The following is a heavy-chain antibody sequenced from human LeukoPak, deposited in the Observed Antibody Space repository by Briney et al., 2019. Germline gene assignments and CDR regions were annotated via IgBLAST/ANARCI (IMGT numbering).Heavy chain of an antibody. CDR2: ISAYNGNT. Sequence: GASVKVSCKASGYTFTSYGISWVRQAPGQGLEWMGWISAYNGNTNYAQKLQGRVTMTTDTSTSTAYMELRSLRSDDTAVYYCARDWCSSTSCYSLTDYRGQGTLVTVSS. J-gene: IGHJ4*02. V-gene: IGHV1-18*01. CDR3: ARDWCSSTSCYSLTDY. D-gene: IGHD2-2*01. CDR1: GYTFTSYG.